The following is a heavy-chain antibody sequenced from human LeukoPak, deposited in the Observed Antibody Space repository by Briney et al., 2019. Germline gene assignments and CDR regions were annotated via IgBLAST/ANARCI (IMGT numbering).Heavy chain of an antibody. Sequence: SETLSLTCTVSGGSISSSSYYWGWIRQPPGKGLEWIGSIYYSGSTYYNPSLKSRVTISVDTSKNQFSLKLSSVTAADTAVYYCARGASSSWVPATYRKPSGRKFYIDYWGQGTLVTVSS. CDR1: GGSISSSSYY. CDR2: IYYSGST. D-gene: IGHD6-13*01. J-gene: IGHJ4*02. CDR3: ARGASSSWVPATYRKPSGRKFYIDY. V-gene: IGHV4-39*07.